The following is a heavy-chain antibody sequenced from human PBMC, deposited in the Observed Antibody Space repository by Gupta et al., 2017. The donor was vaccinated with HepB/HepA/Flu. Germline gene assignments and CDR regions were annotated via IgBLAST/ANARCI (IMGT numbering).Heavy chain of an antibody. D-gene: IGHD2-21*02. CDR3: VRLEATVTD. Sequence: EVQLVESGGDLVQPGGSLRLSCAASGFPFSAYWMHWVRQAPGKGLVWVSRINRDGSATSYADSVKGRFTISRDNAKNTVYLQMNSLRAEDTAVYYCVRLEATVTDWGQGTLVTVSS. CDR1: GFPFSAYW. J-gene: IGHJ4*02. V-gene: IGHV3-74*01. CDR2: INRDGSAT.